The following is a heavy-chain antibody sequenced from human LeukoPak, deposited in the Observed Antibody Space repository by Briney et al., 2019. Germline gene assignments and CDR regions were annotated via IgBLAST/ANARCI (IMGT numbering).Heavy chain of an antibody. Sequence: GESLKISCKGSGYSFTSYWIGWVRQMPGKGLEWMGIIYPGDSDTRYSPSFQGQVTISADKSISTAYLQWSSLKASDTAMYYCARLGSSSSGRVAAFDIWGQGTMVTVSS. D-gene: IGHD6-6*01. CDR2: IYPGDSDT. J-gene: IGHJ3*02. CDR1: GYSFTSYW. V-gene: IGHV5-51*01. CDR3: ARLGSSSSGRVAAFDI.